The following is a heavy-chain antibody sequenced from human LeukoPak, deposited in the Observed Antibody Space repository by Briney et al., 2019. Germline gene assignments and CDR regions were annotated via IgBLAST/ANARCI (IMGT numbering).Heavy chain of an antibody. CDR2: IYTSGST. V-gene: IGHV4-39*07. Sequence: SETLSLTCTVSGGSISSSSYYWGWIRQPPGKGLEWIGRIYTSGSTNYNPSLKSRVTMSVDTSKNQFSLKLSSVTAADTAVYYCAREEYYGSGSYPYYYYYMDVWGKGTTVTISS. D-gene: IGHD3-10*01. J-gene: IGHJ6*03. CDR3: AREEYYGSGSYPYYYYYMDV. CDR1: GGSISSSSYY.